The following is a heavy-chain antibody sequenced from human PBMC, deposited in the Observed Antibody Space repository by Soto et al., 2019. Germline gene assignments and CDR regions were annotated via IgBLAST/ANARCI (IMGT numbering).Heavy chain of an antibody. CDR2: IYYSGST. CDR1: GGSISSYY. V-gene: IGHV4-59*01. CDR3: ASDRGYDYVGNYFDY. D-gene: IGHD5-12*01. Sequence: SETLSLTCTVSGGSISSYYWSWIRQPSGKGLEWIGYIYYSGSTNYNPSLKSRVTISVDTSKNQFSLKLSSVTAADTAVYYCASDRGYDYVGNYFDYWGQGTLVTVSS. J-gene: IGHJ4*02.